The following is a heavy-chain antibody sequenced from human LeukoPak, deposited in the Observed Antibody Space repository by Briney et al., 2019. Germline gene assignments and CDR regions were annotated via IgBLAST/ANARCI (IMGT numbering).Heavy chain of an antibody. CDR1: GGSISSGGYY. CDR3: ATPLFPLRYFDWLPPGY. Sequence: PSQTLSLTCTVSGGSISSGGYYWSWIRQHPGKGLEWIGYIYYSGSTYYNPSLKSRVTISVDTSKNQFSLKLSSVTAADTAVYYYATPLFPLRYFDWLPPGYWGQGTLVTVSS. V-gene: IGHV4-31*03. D-gene: IGHD3-9*01. J-gene: IGHJ4*02. CDR2: IYYSGST.